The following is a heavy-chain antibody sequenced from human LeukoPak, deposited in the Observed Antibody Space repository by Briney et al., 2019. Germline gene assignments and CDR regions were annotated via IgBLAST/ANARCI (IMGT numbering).Heavy chain of an antibody. V-gene: IGHV3-53*01. Sequence: GGSPRLSCAASGFTVSSNYMSWVRQAPGKGLEWVSVIYSAGSTYYADSVKGRFTISRDNSKNSLFLQMSSLRDEDTVVYYCARRERQSGNYYYFDYWGQGTLVTVSS. D-gene: IGHD1-26*01. CDR3: ARRERQSGNYYYFDY. J-gene: IGHJ4*02. CDR1: GFTVSSNY. CDR2: IYSAGST.